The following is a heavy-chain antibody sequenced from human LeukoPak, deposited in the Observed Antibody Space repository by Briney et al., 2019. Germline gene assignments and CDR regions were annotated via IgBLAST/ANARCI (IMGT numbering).Heavy chain of an antibody. CDR2: ISNTGNHI. D-gene: IGHD3-10*01. CDR1: GFTFSIYG. V-gene: IGHV3-21*06. J-gene: IGHJ6*03. Sequence: PGGSLRLSCAASGFTFSIYGMNWVRQAPGKGLEWVSSISNTGNHIYYANSVKGRFTISRDNAKNSLYLQMNSLRAENTAVYYCARSGTMVRGVLYYYYYMDVWGKGTTVTISS. CDR3: ARSGTMVRGVLYYYYYMDV.